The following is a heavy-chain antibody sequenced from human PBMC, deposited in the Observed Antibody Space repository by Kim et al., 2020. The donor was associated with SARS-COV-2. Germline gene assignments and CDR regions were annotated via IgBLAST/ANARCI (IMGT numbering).Heavy chain of an antibody. CDR3: ARDKGAYCSSTSCYWGYAFDI. J-gene: IGHJ3*02. CDR2: IYTSGST. V-gene: IGHV4-4*07. CDR1: GGSISSYY. D-gene: IGHD2-2*01. Sequence: SETLSLTCTVSGGSISSYYWSWIRQPAGKGLEWIGRIYTSGSTNYNPSLKSRVTMSVDTTKNQFSLQLSSVTAADTAVYYCARDKGAYCSSTSCYWGYAFDIWGERKMVTVSS.